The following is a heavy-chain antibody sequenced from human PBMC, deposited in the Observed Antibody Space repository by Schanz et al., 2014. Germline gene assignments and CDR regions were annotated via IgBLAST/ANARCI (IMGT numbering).Heavy chain of an antibody. CDR3: ARDYYDILTGYPYDTFDI. D-gene: IGHD3-9*01. Sequence: QVQLVQSGGEVKKAGASVKVSCKASGGTFSSYTINWVRQAPGQGLEWMGRINPNSGGTNYAQKFQGRVTMTRDTSISTAYMELRRLRSDDTAVYYCARDYYDILTGYPYDTFDIWGQGTMVTVSS. CDR2: INPNSGGT. J-gene: IGHJ3*02. CDR1: GGTFSSYT. V-gene: IGHV1-2*06.